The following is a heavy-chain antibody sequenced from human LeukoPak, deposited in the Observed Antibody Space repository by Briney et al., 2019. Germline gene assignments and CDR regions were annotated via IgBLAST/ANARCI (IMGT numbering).Heavy chain of an antibody. D-gene: IGHD3-22*01. Sequence: GGSLRLSCAASGFTFSSNYMSWVRQAPGKGLEWVSVIYSGGSTYYADSVKGRFTISRDNAKNTLYLQMNSLRAEDTAVYYCAKYYYDSSGYSNAFDIWGQGTMVTVSS. CDR2: IYSGGST. J-gene: IGHJ3*02. CDR1: GFTFSSNY. V-gene: IGHV3-66*01. CDR3: AKYYYDSSGYSNAFDI.